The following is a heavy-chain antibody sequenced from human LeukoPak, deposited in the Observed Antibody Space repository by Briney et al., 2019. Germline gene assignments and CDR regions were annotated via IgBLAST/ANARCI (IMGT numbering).Heavy chain of an antibody. CDR2: IYYSRST. J-gene: IGHJ4*02. D-gene: IGHD3-10*01. CDR1: GGSISGYY. CDR3: ARHVGDGASGSYLTSFDH. Sequence: SETLALICNVSGGSISGYYWSWIRQPPGKGLEWIAYIYYSRSTNHNPSLKSRVSISVDTSKNQFSLKLSSVTAADTAVYYCARHVGDGASGSYLTSFDHWGQGTLVTVSS. V-gene: IGHV4-59*08.